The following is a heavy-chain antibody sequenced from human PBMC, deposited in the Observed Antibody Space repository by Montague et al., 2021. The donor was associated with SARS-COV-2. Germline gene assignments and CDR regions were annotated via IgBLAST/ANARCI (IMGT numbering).Heavy chain of an antibody. Sequence: SLRLSCAASGFTFRTFAMSWVRQAPGKGPEWVSSLSGDGGDTSYADSVKGRFTISRDNSKNTMYLQMNSLRPGDTALYYCAKVVDDYFDHVFPFYYYAMDVWGQGTTVTVSS. CDR2: LSGDGGDT. CDR1: GFTFRTFA. V-gene: IGHV3-23*01. CDR3: AKVVDDYFDHVFPFYYYAMDV. J-gene: IGHJ6*02. D-gene: IGHD2/OR15-2a*01.